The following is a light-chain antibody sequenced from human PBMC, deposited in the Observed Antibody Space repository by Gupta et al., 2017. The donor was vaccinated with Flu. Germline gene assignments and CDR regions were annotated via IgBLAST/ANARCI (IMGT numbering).Light chain of an antibody. V-gene: IGKV1-5*03. J-gene: IGKJ1*01. CDR1: QGIDTW. CDR3: QQYHRWWT. CDR2: RAS. Sequence: GDRVTITCRASQGIDTWLAWYQQKPGKAPKLLIYRASNLESGVPSRFSGTGSGTEFTLTISTLQPDDLATYYCQQYHRWWTFGQGTKVEVK.